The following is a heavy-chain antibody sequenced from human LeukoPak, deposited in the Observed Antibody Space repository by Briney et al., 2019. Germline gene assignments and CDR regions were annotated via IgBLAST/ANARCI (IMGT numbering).Heavy chain of an antibody. CDR3: ARGSQSDFDWALRRAFDI. V-gene: IGHV5-51*01. CDR2: IYPGDSDT. D-gene: IGHD3-9*01. CDR1: GYSFTSYW. J-gene: IGHJ3*02. Sequence: GESLKISCKGSGYSFTSYWIGWVRQMPGKGLEWMGIIYPGDSDTRYSPSFQGQVTISADKSISTAYLQWSSLKASDTAMYYCARGSQSDFDWALRRAFDIWGQGTMVTVSS.